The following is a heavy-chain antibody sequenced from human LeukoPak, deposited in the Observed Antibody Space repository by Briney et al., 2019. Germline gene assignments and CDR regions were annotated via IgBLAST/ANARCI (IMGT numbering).Heavy chain of an antibody. CDR3: ARDRNYPRDQFDY. D-gene: IGHD4-11*01. J-gene: IGHJ4*02. CDR1: GFIFSSYA. Sequence: GGSLRLSCAASGFIFSSYAMSWVRQAPGKGLEWVSAISGSGGNTYYADSVKGRFTISRDNSKNTLYLQMQNLRAEDTAVYFCARDRNYPRDQFDYWGQGTLVTVSS. CDR2: ISGSGGNT. V-gene: IGHV3-23*01.